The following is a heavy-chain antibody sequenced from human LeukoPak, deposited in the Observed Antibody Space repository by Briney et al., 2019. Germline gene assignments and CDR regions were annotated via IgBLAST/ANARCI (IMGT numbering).Heavy chain of an antibody. CDR2: ISWDGGSR. J-gene: IGHJ4*02. Sequence: GGSLRLSCAASGFTFDDYTIHWVRQAPGKGLEWVSLISWDGGSRYYADSVKGRFTISRDNVKNTLYLQMNSLRAEDTAVYYCARGGTSRYDFIYWGQGTLVPVSS. CDR1: GFTFDDYT. D-gene: IGHD3-3*01. CDR3: ARGGTSRYDFIY. V-gene: IGHV3-43*01.